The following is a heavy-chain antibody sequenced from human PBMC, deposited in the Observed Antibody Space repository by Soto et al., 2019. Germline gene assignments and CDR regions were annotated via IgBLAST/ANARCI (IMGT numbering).Heavy chain of an antibody. CDR3: ARHPAIAVAGAVYGMDV. D-gene: IGHD6-19*01. J-gene: IGHJ6*02. CDR1: GYSFTSYW. V-gene: IGHV5-10-1*01. CDR2: IDPSDSYT. Sequence: EVQLVQSGAEVKKPGESLRISCKGSGYSFTSYWISWVRQMPGKGLEWMGTIDPSDSYTNYSPSFQGHVTMSADKSISTADRQWRSLKASDTAMYYCARHPAIAVAGAVYGMDVWGQGTTVTVSS.